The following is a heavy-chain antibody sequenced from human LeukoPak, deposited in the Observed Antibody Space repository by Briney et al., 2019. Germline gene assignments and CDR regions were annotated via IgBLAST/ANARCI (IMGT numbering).Heavy chain of an antibody. CDR1: GFSLINCD. J-gene: IGHJ3*01. V-gene: IGHV3-30*02. CDR2: IHYDGSEK. Sequence: GGSLSLSCAPSGFSLINCDMHWVRQTPGKGLEWVAFIHYDGSEKYYADSLKGRFTISRDNSKNTLDLQMNSLRGEDTAVYYCARNRVGFYYADAFDLWGQGPMVTVSS. D-gene: IGHD5-24*01. CDR3: ARNRVGFYYADAFDL.